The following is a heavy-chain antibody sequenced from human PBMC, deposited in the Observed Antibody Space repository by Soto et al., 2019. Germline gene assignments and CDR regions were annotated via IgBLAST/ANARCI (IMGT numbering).Heavy chain of an antibody. CDR1: GGSISDFY. D-gene: IGHD3-3*01. CDR3: GRGGGYDIRSSQVPPLDV. J-gene: IGHJ6*02. V-gene: IGHV4-59*01. CDR2: LYYTGST. Sequence: PSKTLSLTCNVSGGSISDFYWSWIRQSPGKRLEWIGYLYYTGSTNYNPALKSRVTISRDTSKNQFSLQVRSVTAADTAVYYCGRGGGYDIRSSQVPPLDVWGQGTRVTVSS.